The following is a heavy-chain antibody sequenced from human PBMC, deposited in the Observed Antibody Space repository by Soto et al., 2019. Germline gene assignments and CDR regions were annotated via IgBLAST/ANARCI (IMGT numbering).Heavy chain of an antibody. J-gene: IGHJ4*02. Sequence: SDTLSLTCAVSGGSISSGGYSWSWIRQPPGKGLEWIGYIYHSGSTYYNPSLKSRVTISVDRSKNQFSLKLSSVTAADTAVYYCARGSVTGVLDYWGQGTLVTVSS. D-gene: IGHD7-27*01. CDR1: GGSISSGGYS. V-gene: IGHV4-30-2*01. CDR2: IYHSGST. CDR3: ARGSVTGVLDY.